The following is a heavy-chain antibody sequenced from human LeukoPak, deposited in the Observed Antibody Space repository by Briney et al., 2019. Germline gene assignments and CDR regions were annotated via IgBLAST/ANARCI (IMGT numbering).Heavy chain of an antibody. J-gene: IGHJ6*02. CDR1: GFTFSTYA. CDR2: ISGSGGGT. CDR3: ARDYGDYPYYYYGMDV. Sequence: GGSLRLSCAASGFTFSTYAMSWVRQAAGKGLEWVSLISGSGGGTYYADSVKGRFTISRDNSKNTLYLQLNSLRVEDTAVYYCARDYGDYPYYYYGMDVWGQGTTVTVSS. V-gene: IGHV3-23*01. D-gene: IGHD4-17*01.